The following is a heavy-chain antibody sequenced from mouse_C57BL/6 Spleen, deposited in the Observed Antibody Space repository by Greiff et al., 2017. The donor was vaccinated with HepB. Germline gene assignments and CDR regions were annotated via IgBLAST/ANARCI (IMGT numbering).Heavy chain of an antibody. V-gene: IGHV1-19*01. CDR2: INPYNGGT. Sequence: EVQLQQSGPVLVKPGASVQMSCKASGYTFTDYYMNWVKQSHGKSLEWIGVINPYNGGTSYNQKFKGKATLTVDKSSSTAYMELNSLTSEDSAVYYCARDYGSSYAFDYWGQGTTLTVSS. CDR1: GYTFTDYY. D-gene: IGHD1-1*01. CDR3: ARDYGSSYAFDY. J-gene: IGHJ2*01.